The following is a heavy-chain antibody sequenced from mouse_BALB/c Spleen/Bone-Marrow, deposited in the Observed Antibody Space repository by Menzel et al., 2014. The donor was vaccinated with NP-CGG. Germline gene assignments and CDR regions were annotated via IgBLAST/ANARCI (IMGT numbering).Heavy chain of an antibody. D-gene: IGHD1-2*01. V-gene: IGHV1-5*01. CDR1: GYTFTSYW. J-gene: IGHJ2*01. CDR2: IYPGNSDT. CDR3: TREGLLRLRYFDY. Sequence: VQLQQSGTVLARPGASVKMSCKASGYTFTSYWMHWVKQRPGQGLEWIGAIYPGNSDTSYNQKFKGKVKLTAVTSTSTAYMELSSLINEDSAVYYCTREGLLRLRYFDYWGQGTTLTVSS.